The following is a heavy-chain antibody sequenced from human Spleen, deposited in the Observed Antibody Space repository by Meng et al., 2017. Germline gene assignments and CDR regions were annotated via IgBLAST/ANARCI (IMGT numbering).Heavy chain of an antibody. CDR1: GGSISTSGYY. Sequence: QPQRQESGPGLLKPSEALSLTCSVSGGSISTSGYYWGWIRQPTGKGLEWIGSIGHSGFTYYTPSLKSRVTVSIDTSRNQFSLWLTSVTAADTAVYYCVRSSGWVKTGFDPWGQGTLVTVSS. D-gene: IGHD6-19*01. CDR2: IGHSGFT. J-gene: IGHJ5*02. V-gene: IGHV4-39*01. CDR3: VRSSGWVKTGFDP.